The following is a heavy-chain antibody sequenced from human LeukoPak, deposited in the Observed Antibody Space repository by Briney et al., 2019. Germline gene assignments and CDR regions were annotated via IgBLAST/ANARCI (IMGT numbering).Heavy chain of an antibody. V-gene: IGHV1-69*13. CDR1: GGXFSSYA. J-gene: IGHJ6*02. CDR3: ARGNSGTSYVEDYYGMDV. D-gene: IGHD1-26*01. Sequence: SVKVSCKASGGXFSSYAISWVRQAPGQGLEWMGGIIPIFGTANYAQKFQGRVTITADESTSTAYMELSSLRSEDTAVYYCARGNSGTSYVEDYYGMDVWGQGTTVTVSS. CDR2: IIPIFGTA.